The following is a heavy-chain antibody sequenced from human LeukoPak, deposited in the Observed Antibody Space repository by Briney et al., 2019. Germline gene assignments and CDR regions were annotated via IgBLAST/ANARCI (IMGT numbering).Heavy chain of an antibody. J-gene: IGHJ4*02. D-gene: IGHD3-22*01. CDR1: GFTFSSYS. CDR3: ARDTYYYDSSGYYYSLPFDY. CDR2: LRGISSYI. Sequence: PGGSLRLSCAASGFTFSSYSMNWFAQVQGKGLDGVSPLRGISSYIYYADSVKGRFTISRDNAKNSLYLQMNSLRAEDTAVYYCARDTYYYDSSGYYYSLPFDYWGQGALVTVSS. V-gene: IGHV3-21*01.